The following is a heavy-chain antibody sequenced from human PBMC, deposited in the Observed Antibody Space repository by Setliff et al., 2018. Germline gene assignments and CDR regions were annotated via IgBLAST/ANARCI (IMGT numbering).Heavy chain of an antibody. V-gene: IGHV1-18*04. D-gene: IGHD2-21*01. CDR1: GNRFTDYF. CDR2: ISASNGDT. CDR3: TRSRAPSVVLAADFDF. Sequence: ASVKVSCKASGNRFTDYFLHWVRQAPGQGLELMGWISASNGDTNYAQKFQARVTMTADTSTKTVYMELRSLTSDDTAVYYCTRSRAPSVVLAADFDFWGQGTPVTVSS. J-gene: IGHJ4*02.